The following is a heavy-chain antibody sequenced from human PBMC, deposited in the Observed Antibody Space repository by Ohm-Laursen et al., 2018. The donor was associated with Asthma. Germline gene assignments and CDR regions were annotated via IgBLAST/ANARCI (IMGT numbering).Heavy chain of an antibody. CDR1: GGSISSGGYY. CDR3: ARENSQTTVTTMGGFDY. J-gene: IGHJ4*02. V-gene: IGHV4-31*11. Sequence: TLSLTCAVSGGSISSGGYYWSWIRQHPGKGLEWIGYIYYSGSTYYNPSLKSRVTISVDTSKNQFSLKLSSVTAADTAVYYCARENSQTTVTTMGGFDYWGQGTLVTVSS. D-gene: IGHD4-17*01. CDR2: IYYSGST.